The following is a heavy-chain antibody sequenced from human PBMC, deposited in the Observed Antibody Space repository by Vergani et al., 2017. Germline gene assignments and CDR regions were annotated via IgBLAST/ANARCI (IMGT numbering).Heavy chain of an antibody. Sequence: QVQLQESGPGLVKSSETLSLTCTVSGGSISDYYWNWLRQPPGEGLAWIGYIYKSGSSTYNPSLKGRVTISADTSKNQFSLKLTSVTAADTALYYCARERGYSTGWYSAFDIWGQGTIVTVSS. CDR3: ARERGYSTGWYSAFDI. D-gene: IGHD6-19*01. J-gene: IGHJ3*02. V-gene: IGHV4-59*01. CDR2: IYKSGSS. CDR1: GGSISDYY.